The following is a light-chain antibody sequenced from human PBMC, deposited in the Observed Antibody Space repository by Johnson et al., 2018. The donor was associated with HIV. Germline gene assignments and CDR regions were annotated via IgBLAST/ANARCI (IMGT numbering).Light chain of an antibody. V-gene: IGLV1-51*01. J-gene: IGLJ1*01. Sequence: QSVLTQPPSVSAAPGQKVTISCSGSSSNIGDNYVSWYQQFPETAPKLLIYDNNKRPSGIPDRFSGSKSGTSATLGITGLQTGDEADYYCGTWDNSLSSYVFGTGTKVTVL. CDR1: SSNIGDNY. CDR3: GTWDNSLSSYV. CDR2: DNN.